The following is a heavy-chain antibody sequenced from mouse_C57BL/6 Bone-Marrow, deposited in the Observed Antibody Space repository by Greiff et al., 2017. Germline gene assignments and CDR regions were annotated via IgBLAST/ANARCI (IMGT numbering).Heavy chain of an antibody. Sequence: EVQLQQSGPELVKPGASVKIPCKASGYTFTDYNMDWVKQSHGKSLEWIGDINPNNGGTIYNQKFKGKATLTVDKSSSTAYLELRSLTSEDTAIYYCAGYPPNLSGWYFDVWGTGTTVTVSA. V-gene: IGHV1-18*01. CDR3: AGYPPNLSGWYFDV. D-gene: IGHD4-1*01. CDR2: INPNNGGT. J-gene: IGHJ1*03. CDR1: GYTFTDYN.